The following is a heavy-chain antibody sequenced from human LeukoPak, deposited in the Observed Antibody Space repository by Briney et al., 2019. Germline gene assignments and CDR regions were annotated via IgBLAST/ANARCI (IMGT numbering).Heavy chain of an antibody. CDR1: GFTFRNHW. CDR2: ISSDGSST. Sequence: GGSLRLSCAASGFTFRNHWMHWVRQTPGKGLVWVSRISSDGSSTTYADSVKGRFTISRDNAENSLYLQMNSLRVEDTAIYYCVGPYSSGPPFDYWGQGTLVTVSS. J-gene: IGHJ4*02. D-gene: IGHD6-19*01. CDR3: VGPYSSGPPFDY. V-gene: IGHV3-74*03.